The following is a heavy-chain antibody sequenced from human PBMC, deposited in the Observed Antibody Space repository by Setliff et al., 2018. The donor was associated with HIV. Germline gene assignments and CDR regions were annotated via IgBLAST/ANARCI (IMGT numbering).Heavy chain of an antibody. Sequence: SETLSLTCSVYGASISNSNSYWGWIRQPPGKGLEWIASLYHRTATYRDPSLTTTYNNPSLKTRVTLSVDTSKNQFSLAMTSVTAADTAVYYCARVVRGVIYFDYWGQGTLVTVS. CDR2: LYHRTATYRDPSLTTT. V-gene: IGHV4-39*01. CDR1: GASISNSNSY. CDR3: ARVVRGVIYFDY. D-gene: IGHD3-10*01. J-gene: IGHJ4*02.